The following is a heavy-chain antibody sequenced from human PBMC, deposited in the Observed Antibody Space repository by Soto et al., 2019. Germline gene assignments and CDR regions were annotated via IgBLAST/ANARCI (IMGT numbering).Heavy chain of an antibody. Sequence: NPSETLSLTCTVSGGSISSSSYYWGWIRQPPGKGLEWIGSIYYSGSTYYNPSLKSRVTISVDTSKNQFSLKLSSVTAADTAVYYCARSTTWSYYYYGMDVWGQGTTVTVSS. J-gene: IGHJ6*02. CDR1: GGSISSSSYY. V-gene: IGHV4-39*01. D-gene: IGHD2-2*01. CDR2: IYYSGST. CDR3: ARSTTWSYYYYGMDV.